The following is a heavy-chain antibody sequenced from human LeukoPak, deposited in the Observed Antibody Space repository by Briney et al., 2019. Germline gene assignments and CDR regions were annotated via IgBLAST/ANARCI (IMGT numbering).Heavy chain of an antibody. Sequence: SGPTLLRPTQTLTLTCTFSGFSLSTNRVGVGWIRQSPGKALEWLALIYWNDDRRYSPSLKSRLTITKDTSKNQVVLRMTNMDPMDTGTYYCAHGNYYDFWSGYPPLDTWGQGTLVTVSS. J-gene: IGHJ5*02. D-gene: IGHD3-3*01. CDR2: IYWNDDR. V-gene: IGHV2-5*01. CDR3: AHGNYYDFWSGYPPLDT. CDR1: GFSLSTNRVG.